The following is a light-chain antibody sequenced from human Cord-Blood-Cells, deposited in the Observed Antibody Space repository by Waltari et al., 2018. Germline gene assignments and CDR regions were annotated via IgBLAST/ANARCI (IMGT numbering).Light chain of an antibody. CDR2: EGS. CDR1: SSDVGSYKL. CDR3: CSYAGSSTWV. J-gene: IGLJ3*02. Sequence: QSALTQPASVSGSPGQSITISCTGTSSDVGSYKLVSWYQQHPGKAPKPMIYEGSKRPSGVSNRFSDSKSGNTASLTISGLQAEDEADYYCCSYAGSSTWVFGGGTKLTVL. V-gene: IGLV2-23*01.